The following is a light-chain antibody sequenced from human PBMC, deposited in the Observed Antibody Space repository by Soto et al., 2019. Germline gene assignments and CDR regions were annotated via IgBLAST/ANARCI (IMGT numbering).Light chain of an antibody. CDR1: QSISSS. V-gene: IGKV3-15*01. CDR2: GAS. Sequence: EIVMTQSPATLSVSPGERATLSCRASQSISSSLAWYQQKPGQAPRLLIYGASTRATGVPARFSGSGSGTDFTLTIGSLQSEDFAVYYCQQYNNWPLTFGGGTKVEIK. CDR3: QQYNNWPLT. J-gene: IGKJ4*01.